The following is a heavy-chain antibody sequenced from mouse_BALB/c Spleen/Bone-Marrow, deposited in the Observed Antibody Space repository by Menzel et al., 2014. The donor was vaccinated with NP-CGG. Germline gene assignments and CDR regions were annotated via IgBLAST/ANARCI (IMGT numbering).Heavy chain of an antibody. CDR2: IWAGGST. CDR3: ARAQLGCFAY. V-gene: IGHV2-9*02. D-gene: IGHD4-1*02. Sequence: VKLVESGPGLVAPSQSLSITCTVSGFSLTSYGVHWVRQPPGKGLEWLGVIWAGGSTNYNSALMSRLSISKDNSKGQVFLKMNSLQTDDTAMYYCARAQLGCFAYWGQGTLVTVSA. CDR1: GFSLTSYG. J-gene: IGHJ3*01.